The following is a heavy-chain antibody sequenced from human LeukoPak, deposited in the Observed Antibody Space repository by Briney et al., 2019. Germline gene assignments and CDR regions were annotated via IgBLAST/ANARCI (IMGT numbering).Heavy chain of an antibody. CDR3: VRGDYGEGYFDY. Sequence: GGSLRLSCAASGFTVSSNYMSWVRQAPGKGLEWVSVIYSGGSTYYADSVKGRFTISRDNSKNTLYLQMNSLRAEDTAVYYCVRGDYGEGYFDYWGQGTLVTVSS. J-gene: IGHJ4*02. CDR2: IYSGGST. D-gene: IGHD4-17*01. V-gene: IGHV3-53*01. CDR1: GFTVSSNY.